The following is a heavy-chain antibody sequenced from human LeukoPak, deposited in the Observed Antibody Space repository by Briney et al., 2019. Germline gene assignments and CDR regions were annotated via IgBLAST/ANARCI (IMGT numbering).Heavy chain of an antibody. J-gene: IGHJ4*02. CDR3: ATRSPYYYDSSGYYGGFDY. D-gene: IGHD3-22*01. CDR1: GYTLTELS. CDR2: FDPEDGET. V-gene: IGHV1-24*01. Sequence: ASVKVSCKVSGYTLTELSMHWVRQAPGKGLEWMGGFDPEDGETIYAQKFQGRVTMTEDTSTDTAYMELSSLRSADTAVYYCATRSPYYYDSSGYYGGFDYWGQGTLVTVSS.